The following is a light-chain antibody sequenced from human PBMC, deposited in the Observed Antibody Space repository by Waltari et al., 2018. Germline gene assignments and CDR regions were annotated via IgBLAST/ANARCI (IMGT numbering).Light chain of an antibody. CDR3: HQSDDWPPYS. CDR2: DGS. Sequence: EIVMTQSPATLSVSPGERVTLSCRASQSVRSNLDWYQQKPGQGPRLLIYDGSTRATGIPARFSGSGSGTDFTLTISSLQSEDFAIYYCHQSDDWPPYSFGQGTKLEIK. V-gene: IGKV3-15*01. J-gene: IGKJ2*03. CDR1: QSVRSN.